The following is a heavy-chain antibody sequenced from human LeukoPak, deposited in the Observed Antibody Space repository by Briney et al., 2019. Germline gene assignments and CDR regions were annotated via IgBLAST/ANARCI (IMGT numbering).Heavy chain of an antibody. CDR3: ASVPFRDGHLPNYFDY. J-gene: IGHJ4*02. CDR2: INHSGST. D-gene: IGHD2-8*01. CDR1: GGSFSDYY. Sequence: PSETLSLTCAVYGGSFSDYYWSWIRQPPGKGLEWIGEINHSGSTNYNPSLKSRVTISVDTSKKQSSLKLRSVTAADTAVYYCASVPFRDGHLPNYFDYWGQGTLVTVSS. V-gene: IGHV4-34*01.